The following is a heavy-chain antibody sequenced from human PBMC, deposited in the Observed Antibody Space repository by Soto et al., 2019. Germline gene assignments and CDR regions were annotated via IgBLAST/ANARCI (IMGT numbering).Heavy chain of an antibody. CDR3: VREGGVPAAIGHSFSGMDV. Sequence: QVQLVESGGGVVQPGGSLRLSCAASGFTFDKFDMHWVRQAPGKGLEWVAVTSYDGNKKYYAASVKGRFTISRDNSNNTLHMQMNNMRDDDKAVYYCVREGGVPAAIGHSFSGMDVWGQVTAVTVAS. D-gene: IGHD2-2*02. V-gene: IGHV3-30-3*01. CDR2: TSYDGNKK. CDR1: GFTFDKFD. J-gene: IGHJ6*02.